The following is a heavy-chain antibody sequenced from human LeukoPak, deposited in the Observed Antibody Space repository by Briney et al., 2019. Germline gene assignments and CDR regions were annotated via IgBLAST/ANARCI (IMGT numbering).Heavy chain of an antibody. Sequence: GGSLRLSCAASGFTFSSYGMHWVRQAPGKGLEWVAFTRFDGNNEFYTDSVKGRFTISRDNSKNTLYLQMNSLRAEDTAVYYCAKEWYGSGSYYNPNFDYWGQGTLVTVSS. V-gene: IGHV3-30*02. J-gene: IGHJ4*02. CDR1: GFTFSSYG. CDR3: AKEWYGSGSYYNPNFDY. CDR2: TRFDGNNE. D-gene: IGHD3-10*01.